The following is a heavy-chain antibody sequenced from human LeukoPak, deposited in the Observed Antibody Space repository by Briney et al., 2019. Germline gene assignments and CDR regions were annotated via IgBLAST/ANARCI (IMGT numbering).Heavy chain of an antibody. CDR3: ARVSGAEAATGGYFDR. CDR2: ISYDGSYK. CDR1: GFTFSRFA. V-gene: IGHV3-30*04. D-gene: IGHD6-13*01. J-gene: IGHJ4*02. Sequence: PGGSLRLSCAASGFTFSRFAVHWVRQAPGKGLEWVAVISYDGSYKYYADSVQGRFTISRDNSKNTLYLQMNSLSTKDTAVYYCARVSGAEAATGGYFDRWGQGTLVTVSS.